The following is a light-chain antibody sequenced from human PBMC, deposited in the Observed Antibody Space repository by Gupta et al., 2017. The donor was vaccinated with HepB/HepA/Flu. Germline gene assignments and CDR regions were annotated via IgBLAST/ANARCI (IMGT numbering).Light chain of an antibody. CDR1: SGINVGTFR. J-gene: IGLJ2*01. CDR2: YKSDSDK. Sequence: QAVLTQPSSLSASPGASASLTCTLRSGINVGTFRIYWYQQKPGSPPLYLLKYKSDSDKEQGSGVPSRFSGSKDASANAGILLIAGLQSEDEADYYCMIWCGTGWVFGGGTKLTVL. CDR3: MIWCGTGWV. V-gene: IGLV5-45*02.